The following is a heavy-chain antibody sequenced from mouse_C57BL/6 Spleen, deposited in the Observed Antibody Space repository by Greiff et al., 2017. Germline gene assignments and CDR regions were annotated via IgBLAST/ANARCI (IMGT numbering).Heavy chain of an antibody. Sequence: EVQLQQSGPELVKPGASVKMSCKASGYTFTDYNMHWVKQSHGKSLEWIGYINPNNGGTSYNQKFKGKATLTVNKSSSTAYMELRSLTSEDSAVYYCASPSGYRSYAMDYWGQGTSVTVSS. J-gene: IGHJ4*01. CDR3: ASPSGYRSYAMDY. CDR1: GYTFTDYN. V-gene: IGHV1-22*01. D-gene: IGHD3-2*02. CDR2: INPNNGGT.